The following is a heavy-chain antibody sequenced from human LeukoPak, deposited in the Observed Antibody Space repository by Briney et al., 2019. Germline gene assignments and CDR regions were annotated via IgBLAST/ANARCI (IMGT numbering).Heavy chain of an antibody. CDR3: AKSVPAIRGEIDY. D-gene: IGHD3-10*01. J-gene: IGHJ4*02. CDR2: IRYNGDDE. V-gene: IGHV3-30*02. Sequence: PGGSLRLSCAASGLTFSDFGMHWVRQAPGKGLEWVAFIRYNGDDEQYADSVKGRFTISRDNSKDTLYLQMNRLRAEDTAIYYCAKSVPAIRGEIDYWGQGTLVTVSS. CDR1: GLTFSDFG.